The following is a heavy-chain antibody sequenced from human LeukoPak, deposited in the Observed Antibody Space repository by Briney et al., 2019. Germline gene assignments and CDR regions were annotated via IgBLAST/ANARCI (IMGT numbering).Heavy chain of an antibody. CDR2: ISGSGGST. CDR1: GFTFSTYA. CDR3: AKEGGDYGDLDY. Sequence: GGSLRLSCVASGFTFSTYAMSWVRQAPGKELEWVSTISGSGGSTYYADSVKGRFIISRDNSKNTLCLQMNSLRAEDTAVYYCAKEGGDYGDLDYWGQGTLVTVSS. D-gene: IGHD4-17*01. V-gene: IGHV3-23*01. J-gene: IGHJ4*02.